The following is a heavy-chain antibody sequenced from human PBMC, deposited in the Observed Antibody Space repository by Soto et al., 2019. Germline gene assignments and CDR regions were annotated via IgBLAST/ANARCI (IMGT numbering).Heavy chain of an antibody. CDR2: IYYSGST. CDR1: GGSISSYY. V-gene: IGHV4-59*01. CDR3: ARFSKLFQSCGWYYYYYGMDF. D-gene: IGHD5-12*01. J-gene: IGHJ6*02. Sequence: SETLSLTCTVSGGSISSYYWSWIRQPPGKGLEWIGYIYYSGSTNYNPSLKSRVTISVDTSKNQFSLKLSSVTAADTAVYYCARFSKLFQSCGWYYYYYGMDFCGRGTTVIVSS.